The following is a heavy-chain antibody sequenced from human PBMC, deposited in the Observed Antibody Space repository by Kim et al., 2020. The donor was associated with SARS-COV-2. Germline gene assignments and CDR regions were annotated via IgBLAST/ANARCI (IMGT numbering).Heavy chain of an antibody. Sequence: GGSLRLSCAASGFTFSNYAMSWVRQAPGKGLEWVSAIRGSGGSTYYAASVKRRITISRDNSKNPLYLQMNSLSAEDTAVYYCAKDQRGSGWWGACFYWG. CDR2: IRGSGGST. J-gene: IGHJ4*01. D-gene: IGHD6-19*01. CDR1: GFTFSNYA. V-gene: IGHV3-23*01. CDR3: AKDQRGSGWWGACFY.